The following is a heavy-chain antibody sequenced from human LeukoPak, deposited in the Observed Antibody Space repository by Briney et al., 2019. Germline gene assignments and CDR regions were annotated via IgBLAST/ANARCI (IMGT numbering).Heavy chain of an antibody. CDR1: GGTFSSYA. CDR2: IIPIFGTA. V-gene: IGHV1-69*05. D-gene: IGHD3-22*01. Sequence: ASVKVSCKASGGTFSSYAISWVRQAPGQGLEWMGGIIPIFGTANYAQKFQGRVTITTDESTSTAYMELSSLRSEDTAVYYCARVYYDSSGYYYGNWFDPWGQGTLVTVSS. J-gene: IGHJ5*02. CDR3: ARVYYDSSGYYYGNWFDP.